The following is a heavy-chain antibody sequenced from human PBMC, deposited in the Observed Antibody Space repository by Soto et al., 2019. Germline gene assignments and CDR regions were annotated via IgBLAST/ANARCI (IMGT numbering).Heavy chain of an antibody. CDR1: GGSFSSYG. CDR3: AREGSGYNL. V-gene: IGHV1-69*13. D-gene: IGHD5-12*01. Sequence: SVKVSCKASGGSFSSYGISWVRQAPGQGLEWMGGIIPVFGRPNYAQRFRGRLTITADESTNTVYLELIDLRSEDTAVYYCAREGSGYNLWGQGTQVTVSS. J-gene: IGHJ4*02. CDR2: IIPVFGRP.